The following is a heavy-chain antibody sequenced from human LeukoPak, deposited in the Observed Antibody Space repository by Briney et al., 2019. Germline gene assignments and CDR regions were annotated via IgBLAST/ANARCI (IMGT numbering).Heavy chain of an antibody. Sequence: GASVTVSCKASGYTFTSYGISWVRQAPGQGLEWMGWISAYNGNTNYAQKLQGRVTMTTDTSTSTAYMELRSLRSDDTAVYYCARDEVPAAYSTFDYWGQGTLVTVSS. CDR1: GYTFTSYG. V-gene: IGHV1-18*01. J-gene: IGHJ4*02. CDR3: ARDEVPAAYSTFDY. CDR2: ISAYNGNT. D-gene: IGHD2-2*01.